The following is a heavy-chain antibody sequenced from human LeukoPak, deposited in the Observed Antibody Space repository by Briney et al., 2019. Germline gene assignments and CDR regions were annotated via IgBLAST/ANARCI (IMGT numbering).Heavy chain of an antibody. CDR1: GGSISDSY. CDR3: ARSIAVAAYYYYGMDV. V-gene: IGHV4-59*08. CDR2: IYYSGST. J-gene: IGHJ6*02. D-gene: IGHD6-19*01. Sequence: SETLSLTCTVSGGSISDSYWSWIRQPPGKGLEWIGYIYYSGSTNYNPSLKSRVTISVDTSKNQFSLKLSSVTAADTAVYYCARSIAVAAYYYYGMDVWGQGTTVTVSS.